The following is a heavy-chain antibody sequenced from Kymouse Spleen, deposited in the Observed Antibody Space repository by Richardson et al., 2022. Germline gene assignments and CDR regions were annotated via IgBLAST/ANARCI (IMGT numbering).Heavy chain of an antibody. J-gene: IGHJ6*02. Sequence: QLQLQESGPGLVKPSETLSLTCTVSGGSISSSSYYWGWIRQPPGKGLEWIGSIYYSGSTYYNPSLKSRVTISVDTSKNQFSLKLSSVTAADTAVYYCARLAPPYYYYGMDVWGQGTTVTVSS. CDR3: ARLAPPYYYYGMDV. CDR1: GGSISSSSYY. D-gene: IGHD5-12*01,IGHD5-24*01,IGHD6-19*01. V-gene: IGHV4-39*01. CDR2: IYYSGST.